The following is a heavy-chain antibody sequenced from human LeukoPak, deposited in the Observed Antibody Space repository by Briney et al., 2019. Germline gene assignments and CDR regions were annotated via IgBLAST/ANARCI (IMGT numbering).Heavy chain of an antibody. V-gene: IGHV4-34*01. J-gene: IGHJ4*02. Sequence: SETLSLTCAVYGGSFSGYYWSWIRQPPGKGLEWNGEINHSGSTNYNPSLKSRVTISVDTSKNQSSLKLSSVTAADTAVYYCASGSHPMVRGVHYYWGQGTLVSVSS. D-gene: IGHD3-10*01. CDR1: GGSFSGYY. CDR2: INHSGST. CDR3: ASGSHPMVRGVHYY.